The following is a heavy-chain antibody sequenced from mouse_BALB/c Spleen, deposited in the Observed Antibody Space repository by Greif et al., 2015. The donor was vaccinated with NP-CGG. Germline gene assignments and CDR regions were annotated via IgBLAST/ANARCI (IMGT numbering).Heavy chain of an antibody. Sequence: EVKLVESGGGLVQPGGSLRLSCATSGFTFTDYYMSWVRQPPGKALEWLGFIRNKANGYTTEYSASVKGRFTISRDNPQSILYLQMNTLRAEDSATYYCARGDGYYWFAYWGQGTLVTVSA. CDR1: GFTFTDYY. D-gene: IGHD2-3*01. CDR3: ARGDGYYWFAY. CDR2: IRNKANGYTT. J-gene: IGHJ3*01. V-gene: IGHV7-3*02.